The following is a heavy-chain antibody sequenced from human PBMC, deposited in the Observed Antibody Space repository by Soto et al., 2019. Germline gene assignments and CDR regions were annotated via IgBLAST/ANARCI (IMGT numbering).Heavy chain of an antibody. Sequence: GASVKVSCKASGYTFTSYAMHWVRQAPGQRLEWMGWSNAGNGNTKYSQEFQGRVTITRDTSASTAYMELSSLRSEDMAAYYCAREKTYYDFWSGSYYYYGMDVWGQGTTVTVSS. CDR2: SNAGNGNT. D-gene: IGHD3-3*01. V-gene: IGHV1-3*02. J-gene: IGHJ6*02. CDR3: AREKTYYDFWSGSYYYYGMDV. CDR1: GYTFTSYA.